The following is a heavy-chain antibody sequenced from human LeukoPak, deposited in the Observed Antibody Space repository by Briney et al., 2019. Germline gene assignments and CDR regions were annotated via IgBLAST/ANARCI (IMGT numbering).Heavy chain of an antibody. CDR3: ARFYSGPSGWFVLWFFDL. CDR2: IYNSENT. CDR1: GGSVSSYY. D-gene: IGHD6-19*01. V-gene: IGHV4-4*09. Sequence: SETLSLTCTVSGGSVSSYYWSWIRQPPGKGLEWIGYIYNSENTKYNSSLVSRVTMSIDTSKNRLFLKLSSVTAADTAVYYCARFYSGPSGWFVLWFFDLWGRGTLVTVSS. J-gene: IGHJ2*01.